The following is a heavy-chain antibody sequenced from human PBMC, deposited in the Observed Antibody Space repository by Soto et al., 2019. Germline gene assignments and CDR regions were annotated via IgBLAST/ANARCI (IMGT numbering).Heavy chain of an antibody. D-gene: IGHD7-27*01. CDR1: GDSISGVSYF. CDR2: TSYSGTT. Sequence: TLSLTCTVSGDSISGVSYFWSWIRQLPGKGLEWIGYTSYSGTTYYNPSLKSRVFMTADMSKSQFSLRLSSVTAADTAVYYCATYWGAGHDAKGFHIWGQGTVVTVSS. V-gene: IGHV4-31*03. CDR3: ATYWGAGHDAKGFHI. J-gene: IGHJ3*02.